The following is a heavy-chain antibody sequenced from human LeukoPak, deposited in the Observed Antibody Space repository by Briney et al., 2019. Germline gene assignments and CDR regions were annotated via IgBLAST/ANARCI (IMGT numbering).Heavy chain of an antibody. CDR2: IKQDGSEK. CDR1: GFTFSSYW. CDR3: AKRYGTSGFNWFDP. D-gene: IGHD6-19*01. V-gene: IGHV3-7*03. Sequence: PGGSLRLSCAASGFTFSSYWMSWVRQAPGKGLEWVANIKQDGSEKYYVDSVKGRFTISRDNSKNTLYLQMNSLRAEDTAVYYCAKRYGTSGFNWFDPWGQGTLVTVSS. J-gene: IGHJ5*02.